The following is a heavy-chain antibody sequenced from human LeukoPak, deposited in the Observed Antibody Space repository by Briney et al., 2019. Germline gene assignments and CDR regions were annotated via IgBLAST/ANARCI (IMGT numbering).Heavy chain of an antibody. D-gene: IGHD3-3*01. CDR1: GYTFTSYD. J-gene: IGHJ4*02. Sequence: ASVKVSCKASGYTFTSYDINWVRQATGQGLEWMGWMNPNSGNTGYAQKFQGRVTMTRNTSISTAYMELSSLRSEDTAVYYCARSITIFGVDIIFGYWGQGTLVTVSS. CDR2: MNPNSGNT. V-gene: IGHV1-8*01. CDR3: ARSITIFGVDIIFGY.